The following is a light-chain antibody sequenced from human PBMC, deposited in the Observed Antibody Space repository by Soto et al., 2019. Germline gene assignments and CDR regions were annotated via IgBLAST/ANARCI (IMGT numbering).Light chain of an antibody. CDR3: QHFGSSLRT. V-gene: IGKV3-20*01. J-gene: IGKJ1*01. CDR2: GAS. Sequence: EIVLTQSPGTLSLSPGERATLSCRTSQTISSSYLAWYQQTPGQAPRLLMYGASNRATGIPDRFSGSGSGTDFTLTSNSLEPEDFAVYYCQHFGSSLRTFGQGTKVDIK. CDR1: QTISSSY.